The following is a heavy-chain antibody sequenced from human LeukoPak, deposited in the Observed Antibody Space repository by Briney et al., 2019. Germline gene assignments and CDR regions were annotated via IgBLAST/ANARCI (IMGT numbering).Heavy chain of an antibody. J-gene: IGHJ4*02. Sequence: GGSLRLSCAASGFTFGSYSMTWVRQAPGKGLEWVSSISGSGGSTYYADSVKGRFTISRDNSKKTLYLQMNSLRAEDTALYYCAKVAKYYYGSETYYFFEHWGQGTPVTASS. CDR3: AKVAKYYYGSETYYFFEH. V-gene: IGHV3-23*01. CDR2: ISGSGGST. D-gene: IGHD3-10*01. CDR1: GFTFGSYS.